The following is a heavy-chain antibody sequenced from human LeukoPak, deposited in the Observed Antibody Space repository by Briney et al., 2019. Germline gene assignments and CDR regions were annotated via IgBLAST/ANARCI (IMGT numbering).Heavy chain of an antibody. J-gene: IGHJ6*02. V-gene: IGHV4-39*01. CDR2: IYYSGST. CDR1: GGSISSSSYY. D-gene: IGHD6-19*01. CDR3: ASDGLAVAGNYYYGMDV. Sequence: SETLSLTCTVSGGSISSSSYYWGRIRQPPGKGLEWFGSIYYSGSTYYNPSLKSRVTISVDTSKNQFSLKLSSVTAADTAVYYCASDGLAVAGNYYYGMDVWGQGTTATVSS.